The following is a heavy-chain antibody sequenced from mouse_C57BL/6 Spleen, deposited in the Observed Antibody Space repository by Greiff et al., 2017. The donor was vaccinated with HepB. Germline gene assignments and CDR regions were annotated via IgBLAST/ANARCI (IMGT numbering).Heavy chain of an antibody. V-gene: IGHV1-69*01. CDR2: IDPSDSYN. CDR3: ARIDSSGYDYYAMDY. CDR1: GYTFTSYW. J-gene: IGHJ4*01. Sequence: QVQLQQPGAELVMPGASVKLSCKASGYTFTSYWMHWVKQRPGQGLEWIGEIDPSDSYNNYNQKFKGKSTLTVDKSSSTAYMQLSSLTSEDSAVYYCARIDSSGYDYYAMDYWCQGTSVTVSS. D-gene: IGHD3-2*02.